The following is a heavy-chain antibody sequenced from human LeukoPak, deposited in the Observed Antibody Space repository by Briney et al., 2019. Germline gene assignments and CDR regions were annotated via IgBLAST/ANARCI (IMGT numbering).Heavy chain of an antibody. CDR1: GSTFSDHY. CDR3: ARETGSSWNEYFQP. D-gene: IGHD6-13*01. J-gene: IGHJ1*01. CDR2: ISSGGSTT. Sequence: GGSLRLSCAASGSTFSDHYMSWIRQAPGKGLEWISYISSGGSTTNYADSVKGRFTISRGNAKKSLYLQMNSLRADDTAVYYCARETGSSWNEYFQPWGQGTLVTVSS. V-gene: IGHV3-11*01.